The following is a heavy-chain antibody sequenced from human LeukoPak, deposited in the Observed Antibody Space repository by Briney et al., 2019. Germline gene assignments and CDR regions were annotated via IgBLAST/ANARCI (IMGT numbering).Heavy chain of an antibody. CDR1: GGSISSSSYY. Sequence: SETLSLTCTVSGGSISSSSYYWGWIRQPPGKGLEWIGSIYYSGSTYYNPSLKSRVTISVDTSKNQFSLKLSSVTAADTAVYYCARDSRMVRGVIITRWFDPWGQGTLVTVSS. D-gene: IGHD3-10*01. J-gene: IGHJ5*02. V-gene: IGHV4-39*07. CDR2: IYYSGST. CDR3: ARDSRMVRGVIITRWFDP.